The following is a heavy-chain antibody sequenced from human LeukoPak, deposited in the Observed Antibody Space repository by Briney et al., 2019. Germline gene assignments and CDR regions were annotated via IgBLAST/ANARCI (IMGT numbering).Heavy chain of an antibody. V-gene: IGHV3-21*01. CDR1: GFTFSSYN. D-gene: IGHD6-13*01. Sequence: GGSLRLSCAASGFTFSSYNMNWVRQAPGKGLEWVSSTSSSSSYIYYADSVKGRFTISRDNAKNSLYLQMNSLRAEDTAVYYCARDKIAAAGTDYYYGMDVWGQGTTVTVS. J-gene: IGHJ6*02. CDR3: ARDKIAAAGTDYYYGMDV. CDR2: TSSSSSYI.